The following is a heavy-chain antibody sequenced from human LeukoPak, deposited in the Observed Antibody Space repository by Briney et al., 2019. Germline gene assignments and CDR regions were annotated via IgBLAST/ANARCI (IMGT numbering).Heavy chain of an antibody. CDR1: GYTFTDYY. J-gene: IGHJ6*03. Sequence: ASVKVSCKVSGYTFTDYYMHWVQQAPGKGLERMGLVDPEDGETIYAEKFQGRVTITADTSTDTAYMELSSLRSEDTAVYYCATTSRYYYYYYMDVWGKGTTVTVSS. V-gene: IGHV1-69-2*01. CDR2: VDPEDGET. CDR3: ATTSRYYYYYYMDV.